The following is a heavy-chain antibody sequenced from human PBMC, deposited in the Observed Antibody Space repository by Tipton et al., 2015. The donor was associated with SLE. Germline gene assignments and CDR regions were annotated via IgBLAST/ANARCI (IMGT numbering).Heavy chain of an antibody. J-gene: IGHJ3*02. D-gene: IGHD6-13*01. CDR1: GASISSGSYY. CDR2: VNSSGTT. CDR3: ARDGSSSWSLDAFDT. V-gene: IGHV4-61*02. Sequence: LRLSCTVSGASISSGSYYWNWIRQPAGKGLEWIGRVNSSGTTNYNSSLKSRVAISVDTSKNQFSLKLSSVTAADTAVYYCARDGSSSWSLDAFDTWGQGTMVTVSS.